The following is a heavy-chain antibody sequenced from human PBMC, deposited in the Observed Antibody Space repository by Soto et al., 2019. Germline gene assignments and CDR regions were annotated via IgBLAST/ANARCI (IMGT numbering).Heavy chain of an antibody. CDR2: IYTGDTP. J-gene: IGHJ5*02. CDR1: PFTIVSSY. CDR3: TRDLMDVVPPADDLFDP. V-gene: IGHV3-53*01. Sequence: GGSLNLSCAASPFTIVSSYVSWVRQAPGKGLEWVSVIYTGDTPYYADSVKGRFTISRDNSKNTLYLQMNSLKVEDTAVYFCTRDLMDVVPPADDLFDPWGQGILVTVSS. D-gene: IGHD2-2*01.